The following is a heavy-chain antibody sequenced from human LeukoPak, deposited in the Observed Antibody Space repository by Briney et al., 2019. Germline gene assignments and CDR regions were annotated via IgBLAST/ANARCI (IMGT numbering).Heavy chain of an antibody. J-gene: IGHJ3*02. CDR3: ARVGLYSGSYSGAFDI. Sequence: SSETLSLTCTVSGGSISSGGYYWSWIRQHPGKGLEWIGYIYYSGSTYYNPSLKSRVTISVDTSKNQFSLKLSSVTAADTAVYYCARVGLYSGSYSGAFDIWGQGTMVTVSS. CDR1: GGSISSGGYY. CDR2: IYYSGST. V-gene: IGHV4-31*03. D-gene: IGHD1-26*01.